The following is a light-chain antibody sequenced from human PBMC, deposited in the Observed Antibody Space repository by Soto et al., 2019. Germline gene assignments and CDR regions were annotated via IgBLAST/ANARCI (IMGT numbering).Light chain of an antibody. CDR2: KAS. Sequence: DIQITQSPSTLSGSVGDRVTITCRASQTISSWLAWYQQKPGKAPKLLIYKASSLESGVPPRFSGSGSGTEFTLTISSLQPDDFATYYCQQYNSYSTFGQGTRLE. CDR3: QQYNSYST. J-gene: IGKJ5*01. V-gene: IGKV1-5*03. CDR1: QTISSW.